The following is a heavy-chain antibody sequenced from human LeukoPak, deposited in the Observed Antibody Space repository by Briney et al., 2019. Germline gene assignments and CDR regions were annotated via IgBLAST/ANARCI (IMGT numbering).Heavy chain of an antibody. Sequence: GGSLRLSCAASGFTFSSCSMNWVRQAPGKGLEWIGRSRNKANSYTTEYAASVKGRFTVSRDDSKNSLYLQMNSLKTEDTAVYYCARGRGYSGGSLGYWGQGTLVTVSS. CDR2: SRNKANSYTT. CDR1: GFTFSSCS. D-gene: IGHD5-12*01. J-gene: IGHJ4*02. CDR3: ARGRGYSGGSLGY. V-gene: IGHV3-72*01.